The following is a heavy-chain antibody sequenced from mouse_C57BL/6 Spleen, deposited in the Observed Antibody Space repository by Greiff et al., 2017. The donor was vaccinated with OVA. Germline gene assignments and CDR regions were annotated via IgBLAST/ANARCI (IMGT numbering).Heavy chain of an antibody. CDR3: ANVRGYYAMDY. Sequence: EVKLVESGGGLVKPGGSLKLSCAASGFTFSDYGMHWVRQAPEKGLEWVAYISSGSSTIYYADTVKGRFTISRDNAKNTLFLQMTSLRSEDTAMYYCANVRGYYAMDYWGQGTSVTVSS. CDR2: ISSGSSTI. V-gene: IGHV5-17*01. J-gene: IGHJ4*01. CDR1: GFTFSDYG.